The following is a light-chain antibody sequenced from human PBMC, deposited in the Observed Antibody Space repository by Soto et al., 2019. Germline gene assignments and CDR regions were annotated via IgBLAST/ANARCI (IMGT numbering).Light chain of an antibody. CDR2: LEGSGSY. CDR1: SGHSSYI. V-gene: IGLV4-60*02. J-gene: IGLJ3*02. Sequence: QPVLTQSSSASASLGSSVKLTCTLSSGHSSYIIAWHQQQPGKPPRYLMKLEGSGSYNKGSGIPDRFSGSSSGADRYLTISGLQFEDEADYYCETWDSNTHTGFGGGTKLTVL. CDR3: ETWDSNTHTG.